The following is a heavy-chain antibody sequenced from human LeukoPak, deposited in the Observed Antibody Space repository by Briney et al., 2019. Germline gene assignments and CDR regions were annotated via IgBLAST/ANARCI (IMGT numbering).Heavy chain of an antibody. D-gene: IGHD3-16*02. CDR3: ARRGVIPQGAFDI. CDR2: IYPADPDT. V-gene: IGHV5-51*01. CDR1: GYSFTNYW. J-gene: IGHJ3*02. Sequence: GESLKISCKGSGYSFTNYWIGWVRQMPGKGLEWMGIIYPADPDTKYSPYFQGQVTISADESISTAYLQWSSLKASDTAMYYCARRGVIPQGAFDIWGQGTMVTVSS.